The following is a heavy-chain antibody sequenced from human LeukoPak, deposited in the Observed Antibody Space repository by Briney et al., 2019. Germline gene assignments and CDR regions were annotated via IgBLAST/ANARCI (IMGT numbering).Heavy chain of an antibody. CDR1: GGSFSGYY. CDR2: IYTSGST. V-gene: IGHV4-4*07. J-gene: IGHJ6*02. D-gene: IGHD3-3*01. CDR3: AREYYDFPYYYYGMDV. Sequence: SETLSLTCAVYGGSFSGYYWSWIRQPAGKGLEWIGRIYTSGSTNYNPSLKSRVTMSVDTSKNQFSLKLSSVTAADTAVYYCAREYYDFPYYYYGMDVWGQGTTVTVSS.